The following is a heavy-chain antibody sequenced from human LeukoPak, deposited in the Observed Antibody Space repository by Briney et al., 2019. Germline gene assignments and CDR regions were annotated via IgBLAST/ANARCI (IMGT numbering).Heavy chain of an antibody. D-gene: IGHD1-1*01. CDR1: GFPFSTND. J-gene: IGHJ4*02. CDR3: AKVKTHWYFDN. CDR2: ISGSASGGT. Sequence: GGSLRLSCAASGFPFSTNDMSWVRKAPGKGLEWVSAISGSASGGTTYEDSVKGRFTISRDNSKGTLYLQMNSLRAEDTAVYYCAKVKTHWYFDNWGRGTLVTVSS. V-gene: IGHV3-23*01.